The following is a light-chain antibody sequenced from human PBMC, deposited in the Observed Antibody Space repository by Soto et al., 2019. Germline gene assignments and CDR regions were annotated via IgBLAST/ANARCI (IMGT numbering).Light chain of an antibody. V-gene: IGKV1-39*01. CDR1: QSISTY. Sequence: DIQMTQSPSSLSASLGDIVTITCRASQSISTYLNWYQQKPWKAPKRLIYAASNLQSGVPSQFSGSGSGTDCTLTISSLQPEDFVSYYCQQTYSTPRTFGQGTKVEIK. J-gene: IGKJ1*01. CDR3: QQTYSTPRT. CDR2: AAS.